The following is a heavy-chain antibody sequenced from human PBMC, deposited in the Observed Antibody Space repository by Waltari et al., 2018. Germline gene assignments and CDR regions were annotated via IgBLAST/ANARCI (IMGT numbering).Heavy chain of an antibody. J-gene: IGHJ4*02. D-gene: IGHD6-13*01. V-gene: IGHV3-9*01. CDR2: ISWNSGSI. CDR3: LAAAGTVDY. CDR1: GFTFDDYA. Sequence: EVQLVESGGGLVQPGRSLRLSCAASGFTFDDYAMHWVRQAPGKGLEWVSGISWNSGSIGYADSVKGRFTISRDNAKNSLYLQMNSLRAEDTVLYYCLAAAGTVDYWGQGTLVTVSS.